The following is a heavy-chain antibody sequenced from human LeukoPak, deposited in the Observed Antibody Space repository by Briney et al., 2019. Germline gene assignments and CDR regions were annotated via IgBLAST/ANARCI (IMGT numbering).Heavy chain of an antibody. J-gene: IGHJ5*02. CDR3: AKGLESSGWFNWFDP. V-gene: IGHV3-23*01. D-gene: IGHD6-19*01. CDR2: ISGSGGST. Sequence: GGSLRLSCAASGFTFSSYAMSWVRQAPGKGLEWVSAISGSGGSTYYADSVKGRFTNSRDNSKNTLYLQMNSLRAEDTAVYYCAKGLESSGWFNWFDPWGRGTLVTVSS. CDR1: GFTFSSYA.